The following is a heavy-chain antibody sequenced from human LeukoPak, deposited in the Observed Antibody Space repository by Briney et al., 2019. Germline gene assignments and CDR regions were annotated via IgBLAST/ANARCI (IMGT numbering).Heavy chain of an antibody. D-gene: IGHD1-26*01. Sequence: GGSLRLSCAASGFTFSSYSMNWVRQAPGKGLEWVSSISSSSSYIYYADSVKGRFTISRDNAKNSLYLQMNSLRAEDTAVYYCARATGWELPNIFDYWGQGTLVTVSS. CDR3: ARATGWELPNIFDY. V-gene: IGHV3-21*01. CDR1: GFTFSSYS. J-gene: IGHJ4*02. CDR2: ISSSSSYI.